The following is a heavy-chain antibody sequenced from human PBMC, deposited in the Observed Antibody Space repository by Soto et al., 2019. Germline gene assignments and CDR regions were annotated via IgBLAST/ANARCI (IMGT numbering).Heavy chain of an antibody. CDR1: GFTFSSYS. D-gene: IGHD6-13*01. Sequence: EVQLVESGGGLVKPGGSLRLSCAASGFTFSSYSMNWVRQAPGKGLEWVSSISSSSSYIYYADSVKGRFTISRDNAKNSLYLQMNSLRAEDTAVYYCARGRQLDPGYGMDVWGQGTTVTVSS. CDR3: ARGRQLDPGYGMDV. J-gene: IGHJ6*02. V-gene: IGHV3-21*01. CDR2: ISSSSSYI.